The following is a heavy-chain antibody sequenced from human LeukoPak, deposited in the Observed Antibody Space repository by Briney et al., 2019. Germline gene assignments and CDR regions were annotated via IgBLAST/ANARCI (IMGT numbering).Heavy chain of an antibody. CDR3: ATRIVGASNTGAFDI. D-gene: IGHD1-26*01. CDR1: GYSISNGYH. J-gene: IGHJ3*02. CDR2: VSHSGST. Sequence: SETLSLTCTVSGYSISNGYHWGWIRQPPGKGLDWIGSVSHSGSTYYNPSLKSRVTISVDTSKNQFSLKLSSVTAADTAVYYCATRIVGASNTGAFDIWGQGTMVTVSS. V-gene: IGHV4-38-2*02.